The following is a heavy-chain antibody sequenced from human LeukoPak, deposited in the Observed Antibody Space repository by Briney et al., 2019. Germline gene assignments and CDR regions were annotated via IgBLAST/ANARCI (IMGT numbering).Heavy chain of an antibody. D-gene: IGHD4-11*01. Sequence: SETLSLTCTVSGGSISSHYWNWIRQPPGKGLEWIGYIYYSGSTNYNPPLKSRVTISVDRSKNQFSLKLSSVTAADTAVYYCARGKLQHWFDSWGQGTLVTVSS. CDR1: GGSISSHY. J-gene: IGHJ5*01. V-gene: IGHV4-59*11. CDR3: ARGKLQHWFDS. CDR2: IYYSGST.